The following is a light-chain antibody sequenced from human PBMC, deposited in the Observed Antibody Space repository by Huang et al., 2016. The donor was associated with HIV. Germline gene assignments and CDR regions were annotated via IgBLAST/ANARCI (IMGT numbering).Light chain of an antibody. J-gene: IGKJ3*01. V-gene: IGKV1-39*01. CDR2: GAS. CDR1: QSISNS. Sequence: DIQMTQSPSSLSASLRDRVTITCRASQSISNSLNWYQHKPGKAPKLLIYGASSLQSGVPPRFSGSGSGTDFTLTITNLQPEDFATYYCQQSFDSPPTFGPGTKVDIK. CDR3: QQSFDSPPT.